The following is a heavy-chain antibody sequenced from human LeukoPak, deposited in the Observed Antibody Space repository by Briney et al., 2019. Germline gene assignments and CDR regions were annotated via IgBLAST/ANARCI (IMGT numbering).Heavy chain of an antibody. Sequence: GGSLRLSCSASGFTFRSYAIHWVRQAPGKGLEWVAFISYDGAIKYYADSVKGRFTISRDNSKNTLYLQMNSLRAEDTAVYYCTRDLSENYSIDYWGQGTLVTVSS. CDR2: ISYDGAIK. J-gene: IGHJ4*02. V-gene: IGHV3-30-3*01. CDR1: GFTFRSYA. CDR3: TRDLSENYSIDY. D-gene: IGHD2-21*01.